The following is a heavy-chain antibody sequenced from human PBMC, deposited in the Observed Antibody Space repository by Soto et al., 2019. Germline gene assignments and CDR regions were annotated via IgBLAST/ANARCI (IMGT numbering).Heavy chain of an antibody. CDR3: PRGGGTQLWSLLSN. Sequence: EVQLVESGGGFVQAGGSLSLSCAASGVTFSRYWMHWVRPAPGKGLLWVSRLNSDASTINYADSGKGRFTISRDNARNIMYLQMNSPRTDDTAVDYCPRGGGTQLWSLLSNGGQGTMVTVSS. J-gene: IGHJ3*01. CDR1: GVTFSRYW. CDR2: LNSDASTI. D-gene: IGHD1-1*01. V-gene: IGHV3-74*01.